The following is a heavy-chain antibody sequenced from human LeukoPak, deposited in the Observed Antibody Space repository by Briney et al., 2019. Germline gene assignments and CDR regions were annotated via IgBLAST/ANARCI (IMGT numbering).Heavy chain of an antibody. Sequence: EXXKISCKGSGYSFTSYWIGWVRQMPGKGLEWMGIIYPGDSDTRYSPSFQGQVTISVDKSINTAYLQWSSLEASDTAMYYCARFARPGKNSRGFDYWGQGTLVTVSS. J-gene: IGHJ4*02. CDR1: GYSFTSYW. D-gene: IGHD4-23*01. CDR3: ARFARPGKNSRGFDY. CDR2: IYPGDSDT. V-gene: IGHV5-51*01.